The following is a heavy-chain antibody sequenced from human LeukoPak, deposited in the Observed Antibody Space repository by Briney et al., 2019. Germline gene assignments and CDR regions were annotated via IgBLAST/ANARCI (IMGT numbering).Heavy chain of an antibody. D-gene: IGHD5-24*01. V-gene: IGHV3-30*02. CDR1: GFTFSSYG. Sequence: AGGSLRLSCAASGFTFSSYGMHWVRQAPGKGLEWVAFIRYDGSNKYYADSAKGRFTISRDNSKNTLYLQMNSLRAEDTAVYYCASLSDGYNPPDYWGQGTLVTVSS. CDR3: ASLSDGYNPPDY. J-gene: IGHJ4*02. CDR2: IRYDGSNK.